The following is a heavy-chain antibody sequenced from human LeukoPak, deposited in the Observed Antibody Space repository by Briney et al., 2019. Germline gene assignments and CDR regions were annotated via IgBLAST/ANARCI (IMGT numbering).Heavy chain of an antibody. CDR1: GFTFSSYW. Sequence: GGSLRLSCAASGFTFSSYWMTWVRQAPGKGLEWVANIKQDGSEKYYVDSVKGRFTISRDNSKNTLYLQMNSLRAEDTAMCYCARTLSVGATYYFDYWAREPWSPSPQ. CDR2: IKQDGSEK. D-gene: IGHD1-26*01. J-gene: IGHJ4*02. CDR3: ARTLSVGATYYFDY. V-gene: IGHV3-7*03.